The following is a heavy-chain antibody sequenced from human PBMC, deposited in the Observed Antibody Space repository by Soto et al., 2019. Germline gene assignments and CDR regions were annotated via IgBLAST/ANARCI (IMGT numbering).Heavy chain of an antibody. D-gene: IGHD4-17*01. CDR2: INHSGST. J-gene: IGHJ4*02. Sequence: QVQLQQWGAGLLKPSETLSLTCAVYGGSFSGYYWSWIRQPPGKGLEWIGEINHSGSTNYNPSLKSRVTISEDTSKNRFSRKRSAVTAADTAVYHCAREYGDSGVIDSGGQGILVTVSS. V-gene: IGHV4-34*01. CDR3: AREYGDSGVIDS. CDR1: GGSFSGYY.